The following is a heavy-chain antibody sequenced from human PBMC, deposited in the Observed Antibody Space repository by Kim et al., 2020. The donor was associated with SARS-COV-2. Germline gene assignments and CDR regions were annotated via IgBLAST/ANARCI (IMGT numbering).Heavy chain of an antibody. CDR3: ARDGREQWPPLYGMDV. J-gene: IGHJ6*02. V-gene: IGHV6-1*01. D-gene: IGHD6-19*01. Sequence: SVKSRITITPDTSKNQFSLQLNSVTPEDTAVYYCARDGREQWPPLYGMDVWGQGTTVTVSS.